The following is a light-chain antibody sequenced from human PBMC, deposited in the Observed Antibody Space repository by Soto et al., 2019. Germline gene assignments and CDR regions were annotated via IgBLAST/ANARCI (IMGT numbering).Light chain of an antibody. CDR3: QQRSNWPIT. CDR2: DAS. CDR1: QSVSSY. J-gene: IGKJ5*01. Sequence: IVLTQSPATLSLSPGEIATLSCRASQSVSSYLAWYQQKLGQAPRLLIYDASNTATGIPARFSGSGSGADFTLTISSIESEDFAVYYCQQRSNWPITFGQGTRLEIK. V-gene: IGKV3-11*01.